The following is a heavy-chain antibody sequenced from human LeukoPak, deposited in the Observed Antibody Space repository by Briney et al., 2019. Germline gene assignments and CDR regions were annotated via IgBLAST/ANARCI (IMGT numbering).Heavy chain of an antibody. D-gene: IGHD6-13*01. CDR3: ARGPCVIAAAFFDY. CDR2: INHSGST. Sequence: SETMSLTCAVYGGSFSGYYWSWIRQPPGKGLEWIGEINHSGSTNYNPSLKSRVTISVDTSKNQFSLKLSSVTAADTAVYYCARGPCVIAAAFFDYWGQGTLVTVSS. CDR1: GGSFSGYY. V-gene: IGHV4-34*01. J-gene: IGHJ4*02.